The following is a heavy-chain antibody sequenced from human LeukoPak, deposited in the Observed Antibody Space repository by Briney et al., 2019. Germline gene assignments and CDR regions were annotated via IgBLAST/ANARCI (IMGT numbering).Heavy chain of an antibody. Sequence: SVKGRFTIPRDNAKNSLYLQMHSLRAEDTAVYYCARDYDEDYWGQGTLVTVSS. CDR3: ARDYDEDY. J-gene: IGHJ4*02. D-gene: IGHD5-12*01. V-gene: IGHV3-21*01.